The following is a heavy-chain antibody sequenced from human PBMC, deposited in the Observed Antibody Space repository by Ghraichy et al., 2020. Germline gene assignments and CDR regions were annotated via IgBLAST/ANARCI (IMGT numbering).Heavy chain of an antibody. V-gene: IGHV3-21*01. Sequence: GESLRLSCAASGFTFSSYSMNWVRQAPGKGLEWVSSISSSSSYIYYADSVKGRFTISRDNAKNSLYLQMNSLRAEDTAVYYCARDGRDGYNEDAFDIWGQGTMVTVSS. CDR3: ARDGRDGYNEDAFDI. D-gene: IGHD5-24*01. CDR2: ISSSSSYI. J-gene: IGHJ3*02. CDR1: GFTFSSYS.